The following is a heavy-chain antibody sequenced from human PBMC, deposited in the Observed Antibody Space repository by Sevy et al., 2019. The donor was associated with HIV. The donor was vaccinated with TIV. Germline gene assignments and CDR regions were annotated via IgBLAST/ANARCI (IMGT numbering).Heavy chain of an antibody. J-gene: IGHJ4*02. CDR2: IQYDGNDK. Sequence: GGSLRLSCAASRFIFNDYGMHWVRQAPGKGLEWVAFIQYDGNDKYYADSMRGRFTISRDNSKNMLFLQMNSVRSEDTAMYYCAKNTAAAGAGGFDYWGQGTLVTVSS. CDR3: AKNTAAAGAGGFDY. CDR1: RFIFNDYG. V-gene: IGHV3-30*02. D-gene: IGHD6-13*01.